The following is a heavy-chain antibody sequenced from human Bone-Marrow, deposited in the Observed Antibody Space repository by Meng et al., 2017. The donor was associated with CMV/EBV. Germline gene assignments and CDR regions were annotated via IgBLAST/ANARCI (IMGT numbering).Heavy chain of an antibody. CDR2: INSDGSST. V-gene: IGHV3-74*01. D-gene: IGHD1-14*01. Sequence: AGSLTLSCAASGFTFSSYWWHWVRQAPGKGLVWVSLINSDGSSTSYADSVKGRFTISRDNAKNTLFLQMNSLGAEDTAVYYWASGILPWNYCYGMDVWGQGTTVTVSS. J-gene: IGHJ6*02. CDR1: GFTFSSYW. CDR3: ASGILPWNYCYGMDV.